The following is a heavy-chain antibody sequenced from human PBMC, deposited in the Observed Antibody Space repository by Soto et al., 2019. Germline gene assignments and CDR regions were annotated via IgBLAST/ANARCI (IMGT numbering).Heavy chain of an antibody. CDR2: IHSDGSST. D-gene: IGHD2-21*02. V-gene: IGHV3-74*01. Sequence: EVQLVESEGGLVQPGGSLRLSCAASGFTFSYYWMHWVRQAPGQGLVWVSRIHSDGSSTTYADYVKGRFTISRDNAKNTLYLQMTSLRAEDTAVYYCARGDRGAFDLWGQGTMVTVSS. J-gene: IGHJ3*01. CDR3: ARGDRGAFDL. CDR1: GFTFSYYW.